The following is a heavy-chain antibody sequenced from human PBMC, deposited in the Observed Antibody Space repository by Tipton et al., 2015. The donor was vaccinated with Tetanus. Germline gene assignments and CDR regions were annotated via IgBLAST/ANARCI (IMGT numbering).Heavy chain of an antibody. CDR2: VYYSGNT. V-gene: IGHV4-39*01. CDR3: ARGYNGYDILTAYPHYFDS. J-gene: IGHJ4*02. Sequence: TLSLTCSVSGGSISSRNYYWGWIRQPPGKGLEFIGRVYYSGNTYYNPSLKSRVTISVDTSKNQFSLKLSSVTATDTAVYYCARGYNGYDILTAYPHYFDSWGQGTLVTVSS. D-gene: IGHD3-9*01. CDR1: GGSISSRNYY.